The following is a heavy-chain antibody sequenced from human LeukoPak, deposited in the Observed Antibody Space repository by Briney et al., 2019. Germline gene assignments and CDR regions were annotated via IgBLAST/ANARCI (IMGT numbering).Heavy chain of an antibody. D-gene: IGHD3-22*01. J-gene: IGHJ4*02. CDR1: GFTFSSYA. CDR3: AKSQEGSYYYDASGR. CDR2: ISGSGGST. V-gene: IGHV3-23*01. Sequence: GGSLRLSCAASGFTFSSYAMSWVRQAPGKGLEWVSAISGSGGSTYYADSVKGRFTISRDNPKNTLYLQMNSLRAEDTAVYYCAKSQEGSYYYDASGRWGQGTLVTVSS.